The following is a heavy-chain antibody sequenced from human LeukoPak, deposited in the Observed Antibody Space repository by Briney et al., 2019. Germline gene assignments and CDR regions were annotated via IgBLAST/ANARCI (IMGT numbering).Heavy chain of an antibody. CDR3: ARLGELRWARAAFDI. J-gene: IGHJ3*02. D-gene: IGHD1-26*01. CDR2: FDPEDGET. V-gene: IGHV1-24*01. Sequence: ASVKVSCKVSGYTLTELPMHWVRQAPGKGLEWMGGFDPEDGETIYAQKFQGRVTMTEDTSTDTAYMELSSLRSEDTAVYYCARLGELRWARAAFDIWGQGTMVTVSS. CDR1: GYTLTELP.